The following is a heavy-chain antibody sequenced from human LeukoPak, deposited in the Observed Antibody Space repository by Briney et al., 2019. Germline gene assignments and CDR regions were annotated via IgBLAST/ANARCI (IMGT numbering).Heavy chain of an antibody. CDR3: ATSVFGRGGLDY. D-gene: IGHD3/OR15-3a*01. J-gene: IGHJ4*02. CDR1: GYTLTDLS. V-gene: IGHV1-24*01. CDR2: FHPEDGET. Sequence: ASVKVSCRVSGYTLTDLSIHWVRQAPAKGLEWMGGFHPEDGETIYAQKFQGRVTMTEDTSTDTAYMELSSLRSEDTAVYYCATSVFGRGGLDYWGQGTLVTVSS.